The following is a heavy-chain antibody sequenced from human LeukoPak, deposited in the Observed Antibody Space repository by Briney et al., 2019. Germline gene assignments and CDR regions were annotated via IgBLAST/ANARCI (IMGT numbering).Heavy chain of an antibody. D-gene: IGHD5-18*01. J-gene: IGHJ3*02. CDR2: IYYSGST. V-gene: IGHV4-59*01. Sequence: SETLSLTCTVSGGSISSYYWSWIRQPPGKGLEWIGYIYYSGSTNYNPSLKSRVTISVDTSKNQFSLKLSSVTAADTAVYYCARSAMVTRTDAFDIWGQGTKVTVSS. CDR3: ARSAMVTRTDAFDI. CDR1: GGSISSYY.